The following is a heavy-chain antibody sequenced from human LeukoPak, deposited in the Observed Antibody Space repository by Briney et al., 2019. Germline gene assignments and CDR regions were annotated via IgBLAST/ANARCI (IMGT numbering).Heavy chain of an antibody. J-gene: IGHJ6*03. CDR3: ARDPGYSSGWYGVYYYYMDV. D-gene: IGHD6-19*01. CDR1: GFTFSSYS. Sequence: RAGGSLRLSCAASGFTFSSYSMNWVRQAPGKGLEWVSSISSSSSYIYYADSVKGRFTISRDNAKNSLYLQMNSLRAEDTAVYYCARDPGYSSGWYGVYYYYMDVWGKGTTVTVSS. V-gene: IGHV3-21*01. CDR2: ISSSSSYI.